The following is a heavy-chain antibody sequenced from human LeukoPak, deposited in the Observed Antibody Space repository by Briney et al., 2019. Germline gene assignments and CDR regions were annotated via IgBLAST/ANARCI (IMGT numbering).Heavy chain of an antibody. CDR1: GYSISSGYY. Sequence: PSETLSLTCTVSGYSISSGYYWGWIRQPPGKGLEWIGSIYHSGSTYYNPSLKSRVTISVDTSKNQFSLKLSSVTAADTAVYYCARFFPKYYFDHWGQGTLVTVSS. V-gene: IGHV4-38-2*02. CDR3: ARFFPKYYFDH. CDR2: IYHSGST. J-gene: IGHJ4*02. D-gene: IGHD3-3*01.